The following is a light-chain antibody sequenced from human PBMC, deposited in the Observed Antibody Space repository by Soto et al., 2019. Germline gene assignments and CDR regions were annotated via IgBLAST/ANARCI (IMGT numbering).Light chain of an antibody. J-gene: IGLJ2*01. Sequence: QSVLTQPPSVSAAPGQKVTISCSGSSSNIGNNYVSWYRQLPGTAPKLLIYDNNKRPSGIPDRFSGSKSGTSATLGITGLQTGDEADYYCGTWDSSLSALVFGGGTKLTFL. CDR3: GTWDSSLSALV. CDR1: SSNIGNNY. CDR2: DNN. V-gene: IGLV1-51*01.